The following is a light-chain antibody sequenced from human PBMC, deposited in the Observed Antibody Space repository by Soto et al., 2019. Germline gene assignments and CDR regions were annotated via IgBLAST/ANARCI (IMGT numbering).Light chain of an antibody. CDR3: QQYYSPPWT. CDR1: QSVLYRSNNKNY. V-gene: IGKV4-1*01. CDR2: WAS. Sequence: DIVMTQSPDSLAVSLGERATINCKSSQSVLYRSNNKNYLAWYQHKPGQPPNLLIYWASTRESGVPDRFSGSGSETDFTLTISSLQAEDVAVYYCQQYYSPPWTFGQGTKVEIK. J-gene: IGKJ1*01.